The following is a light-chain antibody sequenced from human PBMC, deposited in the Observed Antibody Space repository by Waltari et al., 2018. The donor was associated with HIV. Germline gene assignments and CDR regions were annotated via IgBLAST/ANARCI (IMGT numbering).Light chain of an antibody. Sequence: QSVLTQPPSVSGAPGQRVTISCTGSSSNIGAGYDVHWVQQLPGTAPKLLIYGNTHRPAGVPDRFSGSTSGTAASLAITGRQAEDEGDYYCQSYDSGLSAYVFGTGTKVTVL. V-gene: IGLV1-40*01. CDR2: GNT. CDR3: QSYDSGLSAYV. CDR1: SSNIGAGYD. J-gene: IGLJ1*01.